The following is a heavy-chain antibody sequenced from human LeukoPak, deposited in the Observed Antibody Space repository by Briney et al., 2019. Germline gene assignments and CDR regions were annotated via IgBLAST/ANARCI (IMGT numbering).Heavy chain of an antibody. Sequence: GGSLRLSCAASGFTFSTSDMHWLRQAPGKGLEWVAHVASDGRNKYYADSVQGRFTGSRDNSKNTVYLQMNSLRADDTAVYYCARGPLHGAFDYWGQGTLVTVSS. J-gene: IGHJ4*02. CDR1: GFTFSTSD. V-gene: IGHV3-30*19. CDR3: ARGPLHGAFDY. D-gene: IGHD4-17*01. CDR2: VASDGRNK.